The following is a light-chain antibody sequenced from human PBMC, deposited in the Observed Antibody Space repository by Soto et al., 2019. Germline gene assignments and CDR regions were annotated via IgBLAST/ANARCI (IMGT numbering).Light chain of an antibody. V-gene: IGKV3-15*01. CDR1: QSVTSK. CDR3: QQYNNWPPIT. J-gene: IGKJ4*01. CDR2: DAS. Sequence: ETVMTQSQATLSVSLGDRATLSCRASQSVTSKLAWDQQKPGQAPRLLIYDASTRATGIPARFSGSGFGTEFTLTISSLQSEDFAIYYCQQYNNWPPITFGGGTTVEIK.